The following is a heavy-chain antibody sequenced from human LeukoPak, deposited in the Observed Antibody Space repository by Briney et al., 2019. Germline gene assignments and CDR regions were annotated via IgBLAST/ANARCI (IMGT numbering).Heavy chain of an antibody. CDR1: GGSISSYY. CDR2: IYTSGST. V-gene: IGHV4-4*07. J-gene: IGHJ6*03. D-gene: IGHD5-18*01. Sequence: PSETLSLTCTVSGGSISSYYWSWIRQPAGKGLEWIGRIYTSGSTNYNPSLKSRVTISYTSKNQFSLKLSSVTAADTAVYYCARGRAGRGYSYIIYYYYYMDVWGKGTTVTVSS. CDR3: ARGRAGRGYSYIIYYYYYMDV.